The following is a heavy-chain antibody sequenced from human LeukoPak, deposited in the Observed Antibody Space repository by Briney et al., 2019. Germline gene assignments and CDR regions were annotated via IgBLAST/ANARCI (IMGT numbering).Heavy chain of an antibody. CDR1: GFTFSSYA. Sequence: GGSLRLSCAASGFTFSSYAMSWVRQAPGKGLEWVSAISGSGGSTYYADSVKGRFTISRDNSKNTLYLQMNSLRAEDTAVYYCARAFEGYDWFDPWGQGTLVTVSS. CDR3: ARAFEGYDWFDP. V-gene: IGHV3-23*01. CDR2: ISGSGGST. J-gene: IGHJ5*02. D-gene: IGHD3-3*02.